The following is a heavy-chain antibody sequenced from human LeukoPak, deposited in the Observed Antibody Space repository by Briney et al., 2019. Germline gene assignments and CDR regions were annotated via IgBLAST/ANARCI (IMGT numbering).Heavy chain of an antibody. D-gene: IGHD2-15*01. V-gene: IGHV3-30*18. CDR1: GFTFSSYG. J-gene: IGHJ3*02. CDR3: AKLGGPDAFDI. Sequence: GGSLRLSCAASGFTFSSYGMHWVRQAPGKGLGWVAVISYDGSNKYYADSVKGRFTISRDNSKNTLYLQMNSLRAEDTAVYYCAKLGGPDAFDIWGQGTMVTVSS. CDR2: ISYDGSNK.